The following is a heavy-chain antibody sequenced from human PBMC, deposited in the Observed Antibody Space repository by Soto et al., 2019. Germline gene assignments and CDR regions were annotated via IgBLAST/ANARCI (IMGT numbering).Heavy chain of an antibody. CDR2: ISGSGIST. D-gene: IGHD6-19*01. CDR3: AKEVGYSSGWSEFDY. V-gene: IGHV3-23*01. CDR1: GFTFSSYA. J-gene: IGHJ4*02. Sequence: EVQLLESGGGLVQPGGSLRLSCAASGFTFSSYAMSWVRQAPGKGLEWVSAISGSGISTYYADSVKGRFTISRDNSKNTLYVQMNSLRAEDTAAYYCAKEVGYSSGWSEFDYWGQGTLVTVSS.